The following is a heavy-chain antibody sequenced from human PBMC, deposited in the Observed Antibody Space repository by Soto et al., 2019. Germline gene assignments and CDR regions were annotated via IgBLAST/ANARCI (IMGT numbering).Heavy chain of an antibody. J-gene: IGHJ4*02. CDR1: GFTFSSYS. D-gene: IGHD6-19*01. CDR3: ARDEAVGLAYYFDY. Sequence: GILRLSCAASGFTFSSYSMNWVRQAPGKGLEWVSSISSSSSYIYYADSVKGRFTISRDNAKNSLYLQMNSLRAEDTAVYYCARDEAVGLAYYFDYWGQGTLVTVSS. CDR2: ISSSSSYI. V-gene: IGHV3-21*01.